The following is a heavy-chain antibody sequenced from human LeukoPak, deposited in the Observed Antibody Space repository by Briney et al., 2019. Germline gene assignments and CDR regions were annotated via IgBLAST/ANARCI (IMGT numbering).Heavy chain of an antibody. D-gene: IGHD4-23*01. J-gene: IGHJ4*02. Sequence: GGSLRLFCTASGFIFGDCPMIWVRHAPGEGREGVSVIYSADSTYYADSVKGRLTISRDNSKNKLYLQMNSLRAEDTAVYYCARDLELRWAFDYWGQGTLVTVSS. V-gene: IGHV3-66*01. CDR2: IYSADST. CDR1: GFIFGDCP. CDR3: ARDLELRWAFDY.